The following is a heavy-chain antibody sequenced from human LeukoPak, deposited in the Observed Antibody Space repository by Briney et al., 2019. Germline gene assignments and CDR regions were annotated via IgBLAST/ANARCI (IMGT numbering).Heavy chain of an antibody. CDR2: MNPNNGNT. CDR1: GYTFTSSD. J-gene: IGHJ3*02. D-gene: IGHD6-13*01. V-gene: IGHV1-8*02. Sequence: GASVKVSCKASGYTFTSSDINWVRQATGQGLEWMGWMNPNNGNTGYAQKLQGRVTMTRDTSISTAYKELGSLRSEDTAVYYCVRDTRGAEAADDPFDIWGQGTMVTVSS. CDR3: VRDTRGAEAADDPFDI.